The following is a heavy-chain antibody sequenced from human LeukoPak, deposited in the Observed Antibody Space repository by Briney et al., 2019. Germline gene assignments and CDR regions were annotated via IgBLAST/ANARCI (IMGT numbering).Heavy chain of an antibody. J-gene: IGHJ4*02. CDR1: GFTFSSYG. Sequence: PGGSLRLSCAASGFTFSSYGMHWVRQAPGKGLEWVAVISYDGTGKHHADSVKDRFTISRDNSKNTLYLQMNSRRAEDTAVYYCAKETPNRRDGHNCYFDYWGQGTLVTVSS. V-gene: IGHV3-30*18. D-gene: IGHD5-24*01. CDR3: AKETPNRRDGHNCYFDY. CDR2: ISYDGTGK.